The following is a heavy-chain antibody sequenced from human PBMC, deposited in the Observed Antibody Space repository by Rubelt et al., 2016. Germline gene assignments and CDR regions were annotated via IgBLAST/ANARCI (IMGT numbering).Heavy chain of an antibody. CDR3: AALDGDYGNEY. J-gene: IGHJ4*02. D-gene: IGHD4-17*01. CDR1: GYTFTSYA. Sequence: QVQLVQSGAEVKKPGASVKVSCKASGYTFTSYAMHWVRQAPGQGLEWMGWVSVYNGNTNYARKFMGRVTMTTDTSTSTAYMELRRLRPDDTAVYYCAALDGDYGNEYWGQGTQVTVSS. V-gene: IGHV1-3*01. CDR2: VSVYNGNT.